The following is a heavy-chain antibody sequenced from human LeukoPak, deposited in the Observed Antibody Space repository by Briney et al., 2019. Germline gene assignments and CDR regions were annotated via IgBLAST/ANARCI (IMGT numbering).Heavy chain of an antibody. V-gene: IGHV4-30-4*08. CDR3: ATYCSSTSCYRNWFDP. Sequence: SETLSLTCTVSGGSLSSGDYYWSWIRQPPGKGLEWIGYIYYSGSTYYNPSLKSRVTISVDTSKNQFSLKLSSVTAADSAVYYCATYCSSTSCYRNWFDPWGQGTLVTVSS. J-gene: IGHJ5*02. D-gene: IGHD2-2*01. CDR2: IYYSGST. CDR1: GGSLSSGDYY.